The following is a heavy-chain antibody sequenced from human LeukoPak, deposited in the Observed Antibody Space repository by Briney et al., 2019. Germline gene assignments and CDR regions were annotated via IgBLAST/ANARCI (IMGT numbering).Heavy chain of an antibody. CDR3: VRGAPYCDKSACSSPGHH. V-gene: IGHV1-18*01. CDR1: GYTFTSYG. Sequence: ASVKVSCKASGYTFTSYGITWVRQAPGQWLEWMGWIGTYNGNTNDAQKFLDRVILTRDISSTTAYLELRSLRPDDTAVYFCVRGAPYCDKSACSSPGHHWGQGTLVTVSS. J-gene: IGHJ4*02. D-gene: IGHD2-21*01. CDR2: IGTYNGNT.